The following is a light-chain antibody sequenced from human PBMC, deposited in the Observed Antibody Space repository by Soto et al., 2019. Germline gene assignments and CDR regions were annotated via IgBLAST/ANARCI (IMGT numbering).Light chain of an antibody. J-gene: IGKJ4*01. CDR3: QQAYSTPT. V-gene: IGKV1-39*01. CDR2: AAS. CDR1: QSIDIY. Sequence: DIQMTQSLSSLSASVGDRVTIACRASQSIDIYLNWYQLKPGKAPTLLIYAASSLQSGVPSRFSGSGSGTDFTLTISRLQPEDFATYYCQQAYSTPTFGGGTKVEIK.